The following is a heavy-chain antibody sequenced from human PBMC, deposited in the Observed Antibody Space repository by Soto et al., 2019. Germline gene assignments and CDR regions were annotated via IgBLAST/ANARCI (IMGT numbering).Heavy chain of an antibody. D-gene: IGHD5-18*01. V-gene: IGHV4-31*03. J-gene: IGHJ6*02. Sequence: PSETLSLTCTVSGGSISSGGYYWSWIRQHPGKGLEWIGYIYYSGSTYYNPSLKSRVTISVDTSKNQFSLKLSSVTAADTAVYYCASAPGYSYVPYGMDVWGQGTTVTVSS. CDR1: GGSISSGGYY. CDR2: IYYSGST. CDR3: ASAPGYSYVPYGMDV.